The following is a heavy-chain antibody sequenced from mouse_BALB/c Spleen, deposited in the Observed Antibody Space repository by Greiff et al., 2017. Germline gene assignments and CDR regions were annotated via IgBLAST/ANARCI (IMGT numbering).Heavy chain of an antibody. CDR2: ISGGGST. Sequence: EVKLVESGGGLVKPGGSLKLSCAASGFTFSSYAMSWVRQTPEKRLEWVASISGGGSTYYPDSVKGRFTISRDNARNILYLQMSSLRSEDTAMYYCARGDGNYGFAYWGQGTLVTVSA. CDR1: GFTFSSYA. CDR3: ARGDGNYGFAY. D-gene: IGHD2-1*01. V-gene: IGHV5-6-5*01. J-gene: IGHJ3*01.